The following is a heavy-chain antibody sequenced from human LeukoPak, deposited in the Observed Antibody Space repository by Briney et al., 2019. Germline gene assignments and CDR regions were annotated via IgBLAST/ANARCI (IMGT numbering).Heavy chain of an antibody. V-gene: IGHV1-2*02. CDR1: GYTFTGYY. CDR3: ARWYNSCWYDY. CDR2: INPDTGAT. Sequence: ASVKVSCKASGYTFTGYYMHWVRQAPGQGLEWLGWINPDTGATRYGQKFQGRVTMTRDTSISTVYMELSRLRSDDTAVYYCARWYNSCWYDYWGQGTLVSVSS. J-gene: IGHJ4*02. D-gene: IGHD6-13*01.